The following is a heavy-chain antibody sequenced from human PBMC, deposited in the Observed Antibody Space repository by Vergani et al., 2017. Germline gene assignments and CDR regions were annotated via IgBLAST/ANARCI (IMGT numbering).Heavy chain of an antibody. CDR3: ATPQTVTTGGMEV. V-gene: IGHV1-3*01. Sequence: QVQLVQSGAEVKKPGASVKVSCKASGYTFTSYAMHWVRQAPEQRLEWMGWINAGNGNTKYSQKFQGRVTITRDTSASTAYMERSSLRSEDTAVYYCATPQTVTTGGMEVLGQGTTVIVSS. J-gene: IGHJ6*02. CDR2: INAGNGNT. D-gene: IGHD4-17*01. CDR1: GYTFTSYA.